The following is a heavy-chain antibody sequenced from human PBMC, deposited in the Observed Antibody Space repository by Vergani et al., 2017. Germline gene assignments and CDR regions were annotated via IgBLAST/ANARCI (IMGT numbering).Heavy chain of an antibody. CDR3: AIISH. J-gene: IGHJ4*02. V-gene: IGHV1-69*02. Sequence: QVQLVQSGAEVKKPGSSVKVSCKASGVTFSSYTISWVRQAPGQGLEWMRSIIPILGIANYAQKVQGRVTITADNSTSTAYMELSSLRAEDTAVYYRAIISHWGQGTLVTVSS. D-gene: IGHD2/OR15-2a*01. CDR2: IIPILGIA. CDR1: GVTFSSYT.